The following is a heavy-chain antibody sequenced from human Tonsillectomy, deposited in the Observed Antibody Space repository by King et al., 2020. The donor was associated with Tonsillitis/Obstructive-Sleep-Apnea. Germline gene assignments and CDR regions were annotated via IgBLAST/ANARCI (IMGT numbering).Heavy chain of an antibody. D-gene: IGHD1-26*01. V-gene: IGHV3-30*18. J-gene: IGHJ4*02. CDR1: GFMFSNYG. Sequence: HVQLVESGGGVVQPGRSLRLSCAASGFMFSNYGMHWVRQAPGKGLEWVAVISSDGNNKYYGDSVKGRFTISREKSKNTLYLRMNSLRVEDTAVYYCAKDTGAEWEPYAFDYWGQGALVTVSS. CDR2: ISSDGNNK. CDR3: AKDTGAEWEPYAFDY.